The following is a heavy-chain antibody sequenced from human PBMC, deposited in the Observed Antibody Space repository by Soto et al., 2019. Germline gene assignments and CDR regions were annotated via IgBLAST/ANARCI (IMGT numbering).Heavy chain of an antibody. CDR2: TTGKNGNT. CDR3: ARSAYYADTGTFEN. CDR1: GYSFRDFV. J-gene: IGHJ4*02. V-gene: IGHV1-18*04. Sequence: QVPLVQSGGELKKPGASVKVSCKASGYSFRDFVITWVRQAPGQGLEWMGLTTGKNGNTNYAQKVQGRVTLTADTSTMTAYMEIRALASDDTGIYYCARSAYYADTGTFENWGQGTPVTVSS. D-gene: IGHD1-26*01.